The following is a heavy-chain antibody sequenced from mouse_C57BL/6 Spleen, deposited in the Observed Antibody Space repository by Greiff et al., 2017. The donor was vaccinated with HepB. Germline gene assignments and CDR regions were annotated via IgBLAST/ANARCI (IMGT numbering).Heavy chain of an antibody. Sequence: QVQLQQSGPELVKPGAPVKISCKASGYAFSSSWMNWVKQRPGKGLEWIGRIYPGDGDTNYNGKFKGKATLTADKSSSTAYMQLSSLTSEDSAVYFCARGLYYGYDGYFDVWGTGTTVTVSS. V-gene: IGHV1-82*01. J-gene: IGHJ1*03. CDR1: GYAFSSSW. CDR3: ARGLYYGYDGYFDV. D-gene: IGHD2-2*01. CDR2: IYPGDGDT.